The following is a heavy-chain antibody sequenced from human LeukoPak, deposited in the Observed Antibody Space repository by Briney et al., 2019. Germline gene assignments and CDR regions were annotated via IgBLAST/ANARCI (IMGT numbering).Heavy chain of an antibody. CDR3: ARDRPYCSRTSCYNWFDP. V-gene: IGHV3-23*01. D-gene: IGHD2-2*01. J-gene: IGHJ5*02. CDR1: GFAFDNNA. CDR2: ISNTVGGRT. Sequence: GGSLRLSCAASGFAFDNNAMSWVRQAPGEGLEWVSAISNTVGGRTYYADSVKGRFTIPREDSKNTVYLQMNSLRAEDTAVDYCARDRPYCSRTSCYNWFDPWGQGTLVTVSS.